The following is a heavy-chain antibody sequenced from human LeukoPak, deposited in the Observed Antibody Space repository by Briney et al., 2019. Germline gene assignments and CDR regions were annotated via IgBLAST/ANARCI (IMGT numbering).Heavy chain of an antibody. CDR1: GFTFDDYA. CDR3: AKGPWGSSTNGIDY. J-gene: IGHJ4*02. Sequence: GRSLRLSCAASGFTFDDYAMHWVRQAPGKGLEWASGISWNSGSIGYADSVKGRFTISRDNAKNSLYLQMNSLRAEDTALYYCAKGPWGSSTNGIDYWGQGTLVTVSS. D-gene: IGHD2-2*01. CDR2: ISWNSGSI. V-gene: IGHV3-9*01.